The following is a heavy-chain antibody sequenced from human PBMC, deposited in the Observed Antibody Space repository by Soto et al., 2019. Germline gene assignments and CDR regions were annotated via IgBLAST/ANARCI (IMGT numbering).Heavy chain of an antibody. J-gene: IGHJ5*02. CDR3: ARGYYDSSGYYP. CDR2: MYYSGST. V-gene: IGHV4-59*01. Sequence: SETLSLTCTVSGGSISSDYWSWIRQPPGKGLEWIGHMYYSGSTKYNPSLKSRVTISIDTSRNHFSLKLTSVTAADTALYYCARGYYDSSGYYPWGQGTQVTVSS. CDR1: GGSISSDY. D-gene: IGHD3-22*01.